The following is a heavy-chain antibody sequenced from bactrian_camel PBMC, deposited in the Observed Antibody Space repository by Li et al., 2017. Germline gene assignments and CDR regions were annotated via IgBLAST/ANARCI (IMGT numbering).Heavy chain of an antibody. CDR1: GYTYSAHC. Sequence: HVQLVESGGGSVQAGESLRLSCVASGYTYSAHCMGWFRQVPGQEREGVAGIDSDGDTDYGDSVLGRFTISKDNAKSTLYLDMTSLTPEDTAMYYCAARGPYCYTKLSVADFTYWGQGTQVTVS. CDR3: AARGPYCYTKLSVADFTY. D-gene: IGHD2*01. V-gene: IGHV3S9*01. J-gene: IGHJ6*01. CDR2: IDSDGDT.